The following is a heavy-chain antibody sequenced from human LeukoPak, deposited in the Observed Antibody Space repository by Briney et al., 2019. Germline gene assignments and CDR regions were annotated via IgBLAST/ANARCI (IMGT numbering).Heavy chain of an antibody. CDR3: AREINSGSYYDPYYFDY. CDR1: SGSFSGYY. CDR2: IYYSGST. J-gene: IGHJ4*02. V-gene: IGHV4-34*01. Sequence: SETLSLTCAVYSGSFSGYYWTWFRQPPGKGLEWIGSIYYSGSTYYNPSLKSRVTISVDTSKNQFSLKLSSVTAADTAVYYCAREINSGSYYDPYYFDYWGQGTLVTVS. D-gene: IGHD1-26*01.